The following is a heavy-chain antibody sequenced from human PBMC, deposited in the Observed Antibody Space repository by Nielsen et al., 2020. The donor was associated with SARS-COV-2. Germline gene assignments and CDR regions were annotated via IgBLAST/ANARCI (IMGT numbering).Heavy chain of an antibody. CDR1: GFTFSSYA. CDR3: ASDPSYGSSWVYYYDY. V-gene: IGHV3-23*01. D-gene: IGHD6-6*01. J-gene: IGHJ4*02. Sequence: GGSLRLSCAASGFTFSSYAMSWVRQAPGKGLEWVSAISGSGGSTYYADSVKGRFTISRDNSKNTLYLQMNSLRAEDTAVYYCASDPSYGSSWVYYYDYWGQGTPVTVSS. CDR2: ISGSGGST.